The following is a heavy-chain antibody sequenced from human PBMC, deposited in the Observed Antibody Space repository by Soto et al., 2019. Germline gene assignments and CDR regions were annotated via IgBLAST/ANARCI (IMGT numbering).Heavy chain of an antibody. CDR2: IYEGETT. J-gene: IGHJ4*02. V-gene: IGHV4-39*01. D-gene: IGHD3-10*01. CDR1: GASISRTGFH. CDR3: ASRGSGHTFDY. Sequence: QLQLQESGPGLVKPSETLSLTCAVSGASISRTGFHWGWIRQPPGQGLEWIGSIYEGETTFYNSSLKSRVTISADTSKNHFSLKLRSVTAADTAVYYCASRGSGHTFDYWGQGTLVTVSS.